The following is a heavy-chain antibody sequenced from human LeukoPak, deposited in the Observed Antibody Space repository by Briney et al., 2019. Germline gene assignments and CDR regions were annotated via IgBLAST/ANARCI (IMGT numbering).Heavy chain of an antibody. V-gene: IGHV5-51*01. J-gene: IGHJ4*02. CDR2: IYPSDSDT. Sequence: GESLKISCKGSGYSFTSYWIGWLRQMPGKGLGWMGMIYPSDSDTRYSPSSQGRVNISADKSINNTYLQWSSLKASDTALYYCARTMVRGVITSSFDFWGQGTLVTVSS. CDR1: GYSFTSYW. D-gene: IGHD3-10*01. CDR3: ARTMVRGVITSSFDF.